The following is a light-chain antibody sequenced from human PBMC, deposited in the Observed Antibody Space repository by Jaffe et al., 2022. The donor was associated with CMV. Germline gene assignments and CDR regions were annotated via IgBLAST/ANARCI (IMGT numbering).Light chain of an antibody. J-gene: IGKJ5*01. V-gene: IGKV1-33*01. Sequence: DIQMTQSPSSLSASVGDRVSITCQASQDVSKYLNWYQQKPGEAPKLLIYDASNLETGVPSRFSGSGSGTDFTFTISSLQPEDIATYYCQQYDNLPLTFGQGTRLDFK. CDR3: QQYDNLPLT. CDR1: QDVSKY. CDR2: DAS.